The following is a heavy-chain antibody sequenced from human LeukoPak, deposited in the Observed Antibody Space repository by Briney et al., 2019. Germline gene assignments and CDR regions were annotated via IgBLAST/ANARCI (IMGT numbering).Heavy chain of an antibody. Sequence: GESLKISCKASGYTFTSYGISWVRQAPGQGLEWMGWISAYNGNTNYAQKLQGRVTMTTDTSTSTAYMELRSLRSDDTAVYYCARDRGSMRSGYVDAFDIWGQGTMVTVSS. V-gene: IGHV1-18*01. CDR3: ARDRGSMRSGYVDAFDI. CDR2: ISAYNGNT. D-gene: IGHD3-22*01. CDR1: GYTFTSYG. J-gene: IGHJ3*02.